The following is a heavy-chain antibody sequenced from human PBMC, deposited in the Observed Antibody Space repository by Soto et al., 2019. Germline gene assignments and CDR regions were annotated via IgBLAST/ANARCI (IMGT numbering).Heavy chain of an antibody. CDR2: IYHSGST. CDR3: ARGTSYYYDSSGYPQWWFDP. D-gene: IGHD3-22*01. CDR1: GYSISSGYY. V-gene: IGHV4-38-2*01. J-gene: IGHJ5*02. Sequence: SETLSLTCAVSGYSISSGYYWGWIRQPPGKGLEWIGSIYHSGSTYYNPSLKSRVIISVDTSKNQFSLKLSSVTAADTAVYYCARGTSYYYDSSGYPQWWFDPWGQGTLVTVSS.